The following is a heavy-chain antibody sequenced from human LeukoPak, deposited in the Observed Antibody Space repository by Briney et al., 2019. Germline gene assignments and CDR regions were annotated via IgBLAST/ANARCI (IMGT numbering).Heavy chain of an antibody. CDR3: ATAGSMRWPQAAFDI. CDR1: GGSLSSYY. D-gene: IGHD3-10*01. V-gene: IGHV4-59*01. J-gene: IGHJ3*02. CDR2: IYYSGST. Sequence: SETLSLTCTVSGGSLSSYYWSWIRQPPGKGLEWMGYIYYSGSTNYNPSLKSRVTISVDTSKNHFSLKLSSVTAADTAVYYCATAGSMRWPQAAFDIWGQGTMVTVSS.